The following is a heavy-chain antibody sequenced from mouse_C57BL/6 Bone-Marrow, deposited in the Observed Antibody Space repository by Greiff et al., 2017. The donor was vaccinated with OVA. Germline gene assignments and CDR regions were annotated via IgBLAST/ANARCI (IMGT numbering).Heavy chain of an antibody. D-gene: IGHD4-1*01. Sequence: EVQGVESGGDLVKPGGSLKLSCAASGFTFSSYGMSWVRQTPDKRLEWVATISSGGSYTYYPDSVKGRFTISRDNAKNTLYLQMSSLKSEDTAMYYCARDWDLAYWGQGTLVTVSA. J-gene: IGHJ3*01. CDR2: ISSGGSYT. CDR3: ARDWDLAY. V-gene: IGHV5-6*01. CDR1: GFTFSSYG.